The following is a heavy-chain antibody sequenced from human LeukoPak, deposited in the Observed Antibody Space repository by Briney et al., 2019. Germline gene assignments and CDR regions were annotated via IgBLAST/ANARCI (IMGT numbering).Heavy chain of an antibody. Sequence: GGSLRLSCAASGFTFSSYWMHWVRQAPGKGLVWVSRMNSDGSSTSYADSVKGRFSISRDNAKNSLYLQMNSLRAEDTAVYYCARDVAYCGGDCYSPFDYWGQGTLVTVSS. J-gene: IGHJ4*02. CDR2: MNSDGSST. V-gene: IGHV3-74*01. CDR1: GFTFSSYW. D-gene: IGHD2-21*02. CDR3: ARDVAYCGGDCYSPFDY.